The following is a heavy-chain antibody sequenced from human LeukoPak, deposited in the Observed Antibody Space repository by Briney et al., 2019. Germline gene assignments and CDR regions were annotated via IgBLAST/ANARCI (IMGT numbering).Heavy chain of an antibody. D-gene: IGHD6-19*01. CDR1: GGSISSSNW. CDR2: IYHSGST. J-gene: IGHJ4*02. CDR3: ARLAVAEFDY. Sequence: PSETLSLTCAVSGGSISSSNWWSWVRQPPGKGLEWIGEIYHSGSTNYDPSLKSRDTISVDKSKNQFSLKLSSVTAADTAVYYCARLAVAEFDYWGQGTLVTVSS. V-gene: IGHV4-4*02.